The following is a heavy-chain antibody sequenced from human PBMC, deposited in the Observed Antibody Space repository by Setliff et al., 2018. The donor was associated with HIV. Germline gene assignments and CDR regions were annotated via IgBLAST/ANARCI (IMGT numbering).Heavy chain of an antibody. CDR3: TRVLGAFDI. Sequence: GGSLRLSCAASGFTFSRYSMNCVRQAPGKGLEWVGLIRSEAYGGTTEYAASVKGRFTISRDDSKTIAYLQMNSLKTEDTGVYYCTRVLGAFDIWGQGTMVTVSS. V-gene: IGHV3-49*04. J-gene: IGHJ3*02. CDR2: IRSEAYGGTT. CDR1: GFTFSRYS.